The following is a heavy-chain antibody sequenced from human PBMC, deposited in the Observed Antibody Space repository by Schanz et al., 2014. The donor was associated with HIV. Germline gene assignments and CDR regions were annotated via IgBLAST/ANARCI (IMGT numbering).Heavy chain of an antibody. D-gene: IGHD2-15*01. CDR1: GGSICNYY. Sequence: QVQLQQWGAGLLKPSETLSLTCSVSGGSICNYYWSWVRQPAGKGLEWIGRIHATGSTSYSPSLKSRVTVSVDTSQNQISLNLSSVTAADTAVYYCARAFCSGGSCFAGYGLDVWGQGTTVTVSS. J-gene: IGHJ6*02. CDR2: IHATGST. V-gene: IGHV4-59*10. CDR3: ARAFCSGGSCFAGYGLDV.